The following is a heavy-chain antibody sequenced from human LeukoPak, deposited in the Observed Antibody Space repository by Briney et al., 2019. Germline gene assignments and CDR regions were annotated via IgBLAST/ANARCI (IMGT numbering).Heavy chain of an antibody. CDR1: GFTFTNYA. J-gene: IGHJ4*02. V-gene: IGHV3-23*01. Sequence: GGSLRLSCAASGFTFTNYAMYWVRQAPGKGLECVSSVSDSGSITYYADSVKGRFTISRDNSRNTLYLQMNSLRAEDTAVYYCAKDRDSSGYYHDYFDYWGQGTLVTVSS. CDR2: VSDSGSIT. D-gene: IGHD3-22*01. CDR3: AKDRDSSGYYHDYFDY.